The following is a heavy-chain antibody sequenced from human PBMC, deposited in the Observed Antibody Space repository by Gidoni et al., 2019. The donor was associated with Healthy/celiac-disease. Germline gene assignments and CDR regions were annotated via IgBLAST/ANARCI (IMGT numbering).Heavy chain of an antibody. CDR2: MNPNSGNT. Sequence: QVQLVQSGAEVKKPGASVKVSCKASGYTFTSYDINWVRQATGQGLEWMGWMNPNSGNTGYAQKFQGRVTMTRNTSISTAYMELSSLRSEDTAVYYCARYYYDSSGYYYVGWYFDLWGRGTLVTVSS. D-gene: IGHD3-22*01. V-gene: IGHV1-8*01. J-gene: IGHJ2*01. CDR3: ARYYYDSSGYYYVGWYFDL. CDR1: GYTFTSYD.